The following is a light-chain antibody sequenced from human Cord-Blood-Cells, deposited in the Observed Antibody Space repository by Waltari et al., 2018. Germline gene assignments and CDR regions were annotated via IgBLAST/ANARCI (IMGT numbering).Light chain of an antibody. V-gene: IGKV3-15*01. CDR2: GAS. J-gene: IGKJ1*01. CDR3: QQYNNWPPWT. Sequence: EIVMTQSPATLSVSTGERATLSCRASQSVSSNLAWYQQKPGQAPRLLIYGASTRATGIRARFSGSGSGTEFTLTISSLQSEDFAVYYCQQYNNWPPWTFGQGTKVEIK. CDR1: QSVSSN.